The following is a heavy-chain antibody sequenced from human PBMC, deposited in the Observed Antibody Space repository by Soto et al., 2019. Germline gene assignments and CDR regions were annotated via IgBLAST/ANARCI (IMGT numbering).Heavy chain of an antibody. CDR3: AKLPWEVAPS. Sequence: GGSLRLSCSDSGFTFGNFWIHWVRQAPGKGLEWVSHIGLDGTDIVYADSVKGRFIISRDNARNTVYLQMNSLEAEDTAVYYCAKLPWEVAPSWGQGTLIIVSS. J-gene: IGHJ5*02. V-gene: IGHV3-74*03. CDR1: GFTFGNFW. D-gene: IGHD1-26*01. CDR2: IGLDGTDI.